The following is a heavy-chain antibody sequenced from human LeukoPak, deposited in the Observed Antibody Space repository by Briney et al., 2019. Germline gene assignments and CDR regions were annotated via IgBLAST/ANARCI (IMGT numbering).Heavy chain of an antibody. CDR2: IGIRGDT. CDR1: GFTFIDYD. V-gene: IGHV3-13*01. D-gene: IGHD6-19*01. J-gene: IGHJ4*02. Sequence: GGSLRLSCAASGFTFIDYDMHWVRQVIGKGLEWVSAIGIRGDTHYSGSVKGRFTISRENAESSLYLQMNSLRAEDTAVYYCARGGIQVSGIDEFDYWGQGTLVTVS. CDR3: ARGGIQVSGIDEFDY.